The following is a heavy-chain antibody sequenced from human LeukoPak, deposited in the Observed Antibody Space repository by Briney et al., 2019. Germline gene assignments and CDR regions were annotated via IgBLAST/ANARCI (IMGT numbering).Heavy chain of an antibody. CDR1: GFTFSDNW. D-gene: IGHD3-22*01. J-gene: IGHJ2*01. CDR3: ASQGAYYYDSSGYYYGTPGWYFDL. V-gene: IGHV3-53*04. Sequence: GGSLRLSCAASGFTFSDNWMHWVRQAPGKGLEWVSVIYSGGSTYYADSVKGRFTISRHNSKNTLYLQMNSLRAEDTAVYYCASQGAYYYDSSGYYYGTPGWYFDLWGRGTLVTVSS. CDR2: IYSGGST.